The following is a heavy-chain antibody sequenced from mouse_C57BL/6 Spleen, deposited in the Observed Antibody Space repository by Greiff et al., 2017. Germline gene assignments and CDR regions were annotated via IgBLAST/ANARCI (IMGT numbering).Heavy chain of an antibody. CDR3: ARSESYDYWFAY. J-gene: IGHJ3*01. Sequence: VQLQQSGPELVKPGAPVKISCKASGYTFTDYYMNWVKQSHGKSLEWIGDINPNNGGTSYNQKFKGKATFTVDKSSSTAYMELHSLTSEDSAVYYCARSESYDYWFAYWGQGTLVTVSA. CDR2: INPNNGGT. CDR1: GYTFTDYY. V-gene: IGHV1-26*01. D-gene: IGHD2-4*01.